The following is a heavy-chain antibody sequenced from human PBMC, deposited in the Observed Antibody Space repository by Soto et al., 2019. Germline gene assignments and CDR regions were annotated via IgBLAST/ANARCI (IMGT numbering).Heavy chain of an antibody. V-gene: IGHV4-34*01. D-gene: IGHD5-12*01. CDR1: GGSFSGYY. Sequence: PSETLSLTCAVYGGSFSGYYWSWIRQPPGKGLEWIGEINHSGSTNYNPSLKSRVTISVDTSKNQFSLKLSSVTAADTAVYYCARMHIVATLDPWGQGTLVTVSS. CDR3: ARMHIVATLDP. J-gene: IGHJ5*02. CDR2: INHSGST.